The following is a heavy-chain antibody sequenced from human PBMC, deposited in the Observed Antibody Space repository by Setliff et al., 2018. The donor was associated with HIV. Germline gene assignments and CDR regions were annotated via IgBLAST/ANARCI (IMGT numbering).Heavy chain of an antibody. V-gene: IGHV1-8*01. CDR3: ARGKGVGGVIITGGLDV. CDR1: GHTFTNYD. CDR2: MNPNSGVS. J-gene: IGHJ6*02. Sequence: GASVKVSCKSSGHTFTNYDIHWMRRATGQGLEWMGWMNPNSGVSGYALKFHDRVTMTRDTSITTAYMELSSLTSEDTAVYYCARGKGVGGVIITGGLDVCGQGTTVTVSS. D-gene: IGHD3-10*01.